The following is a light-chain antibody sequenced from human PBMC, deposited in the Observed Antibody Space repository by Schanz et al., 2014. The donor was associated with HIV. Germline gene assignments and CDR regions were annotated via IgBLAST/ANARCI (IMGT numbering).Light chain of an antibody. V-gene: IGLV2-18*02. Sequence: QSALTQPPSASGSPGQSITISCTGLNSDLSTYNYVPWYQQNPGKAPNLIIYDVNKRPSAVPDRFSGSKSGNTASLTISGLQAEDEADYYCSSYTSSSTLVVFGGGTKLTVL. CDR1: NSDLSTYNY. CDR2: DVN. J-gene: IGLJ2*01. CDR3: SSYTSSSTLVV.